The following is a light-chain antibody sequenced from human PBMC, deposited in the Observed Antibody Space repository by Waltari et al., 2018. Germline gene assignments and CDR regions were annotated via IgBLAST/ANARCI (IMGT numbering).Light chain of an antibody. Sequence: EIVMTQSPATLSVSPGDRATLSCRGNQSVSSNLAWYQQHPGQAPRLLIYAASTRATGVPARFSGSGSGTDFTLTISSLQSEDFAVYYCQQYNGWPRTFGQGTKVEI. CDR2: AAS. J-gene: IGKJ1*01. V-gene: IGKV3-15*01. CDR3: QQYNGWPRT. CDR1: QSVSSN.